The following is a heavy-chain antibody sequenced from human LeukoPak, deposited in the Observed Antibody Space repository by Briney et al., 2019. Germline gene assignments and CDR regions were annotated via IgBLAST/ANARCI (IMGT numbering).Heavy chain of an antibody. J-gene: IGHJ2*01. CDR1: GGSISSGDYY. Sequence: SETLSLTCTVSGGSISSGDYYWNWIRQHPGKGLEWIGYIYYSGSTYYNPSLKSRVTISVDTSKNQFSLKLSSVTAADTAVYYCARRITIVSKLYWYFDLWGRGTLVTVSS. D-gene: IGHD3-10*01. V-gene: IGHV4-31*03. CDR3: ARRITIVSKLYWYFDL. CDR2: IYYSGST.